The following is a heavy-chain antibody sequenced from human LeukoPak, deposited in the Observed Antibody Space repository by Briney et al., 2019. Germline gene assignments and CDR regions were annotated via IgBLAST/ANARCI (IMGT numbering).Heavy chain of an antibody. V-gene: IGHV4-39*07. J-gene: IGHJ4*02. D-gene: IGHD3-22*01. CDR3: ARGRYYYDSSGYISTYYFDY. CDR2: IYYSGST. Sequence: SETLSLTCTVSGGSISSYYWNWIRQPPGKGLEWIGSIYYSGSTYYSPSLKSRVTISVDTSKNQFSLKLSSVTAADTAVYYCARGRYYYDSSGYISTYYFDYWGQGTLVTVSS. CDR1: GGSISSYY.